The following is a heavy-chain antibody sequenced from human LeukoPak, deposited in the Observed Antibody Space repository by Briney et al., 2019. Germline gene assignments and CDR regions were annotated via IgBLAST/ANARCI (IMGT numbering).Heavy chain of an antibody. V-gene: IGHV1-2*02. Sequence: ASVKVSCKASGYTFTGYYMHWVRQAPGQGLEWMGWINPNSGGTNYAQKFQGRVTMTRDTSISTAYMELSRLRSDDTAVYYCARVVPAAPTYYYYYMDVWGKGTTVTVSS. CDR1: GYTFTGYY. CDR3: ARVVPAAPTYYYYYMDV. D-gene: IGHD2-2*01. J-gene: IGHJ6*03. CDR2: INPNSGGT.